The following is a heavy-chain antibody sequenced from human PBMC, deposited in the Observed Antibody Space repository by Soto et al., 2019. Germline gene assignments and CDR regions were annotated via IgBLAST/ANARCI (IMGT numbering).Heavy chain of an antibody. J-gene: IGHJ4*02. CDR3: VRRHINSLLDY. CDR2: IYPGDSDT. D-gene: IGHD2-21*01. Sequence: EVQLVQSGAEVKKTGESLKISCKGSGYWFASYWIAWVRQMPGKGLEWMGIIYPGDSDTRDSTSFQGQVTISTDNSITTAYLQWSSLQASDTAMYYCVRRHINSLLDYWGQGNLVTVSP. V-gene: IGHV5-51*01. CDR1: GYWFASYW.